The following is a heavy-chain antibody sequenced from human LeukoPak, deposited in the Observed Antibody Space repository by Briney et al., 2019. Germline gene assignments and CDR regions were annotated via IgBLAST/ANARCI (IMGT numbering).Heavy chain of an antibody. CDR1: GGSISSSSYY. CDR3: ARTRLDGYNDY. J-gene: IGHJ4*02. CDR2: IYYSGST. D-gene: IGHD5-24*01. V-gene: IGHV4-61*05. Sequence: SETLSLTCTVSGGSISSSSYYWGWIRQPPGKGLEWIGYIYYSGSTNYNPSLKSRVTISVDTSKNQFSLKLNSVTAADTAVYYCARTRLDGYNDYWGQGTLVTVSS.